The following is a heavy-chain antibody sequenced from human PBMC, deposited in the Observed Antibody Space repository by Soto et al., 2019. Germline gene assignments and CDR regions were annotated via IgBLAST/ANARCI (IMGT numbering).Heavy chain of an antibody. CDR3: ARGRGDTGY. J-gene: IGHJ4*02. CDR1: GGSFSGYY. CDR2: INHSGST. D-gene: IGHD1-26*01. Sequence: SETLSLTCDVYGGSFSGYYWSWIRQPPGKGLEWIGEINHSGSTNYNPSLKSRVTISVDTSKNQFSLKLSSVTAADTAVYYCARGRGDTGYWGQGTLVTVSS. V-gene: IGHV4-34*01.